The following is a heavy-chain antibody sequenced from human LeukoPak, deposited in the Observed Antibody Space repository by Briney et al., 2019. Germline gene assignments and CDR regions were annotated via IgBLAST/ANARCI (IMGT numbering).Heavy chain of an antibody. D-gene: IGHD2-15*01. CDR1: GGTFSSYA. V-gene: IGHV1-8*02. J-gene: IGHJ5*02. CDR2: MNPNSGNT. Sequence: ASVKVSCKASGGTFSSYAISWVRQAPGQGLEWMGWMNPNSGNTGYAQKFQGRVTMTRNTSISTAYMELSSLRSEDTAVYYCARGRGGFYCSGGSCYSVWFDPWGQGTLVTVSS. CDR3: ARGRGGFYCSGGSCYSVWFDP.